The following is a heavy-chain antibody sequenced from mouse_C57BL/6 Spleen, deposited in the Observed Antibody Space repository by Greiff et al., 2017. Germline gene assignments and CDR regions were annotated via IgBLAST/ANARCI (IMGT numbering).Heavy chain of an antibody. CDR3: ARRWLLRGGRWFAY. Sequence: VQLQQSGPELVKPGASVKIPCKASGYTFTDYNMDWVKQSHGKSLEWIGDINPNNGGTIYNQKFKGKATLTVDKSSSTAYMVLRSLTSEYTAVYYCARRWLLRGGRWFAYWGQGTLVTVSA. V-gene: IGHV1-18*01. D-gene: IGHD2-3*01. CDR1: GYTFTDYN. CDR2: INPNNGGT. J-gene: IGHJ3*01.